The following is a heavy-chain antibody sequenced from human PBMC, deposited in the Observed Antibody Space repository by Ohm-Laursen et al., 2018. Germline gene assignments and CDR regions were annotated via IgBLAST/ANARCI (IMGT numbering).Heavy chain of an antibody. J-gene: IGHJ4*02. CDR3: ARRGYSYGGSFDY. D-gene: IGHD5-18*01. V-gene: IGHV1-46*01. Sequence: ASVKVSCKASGFTFTSYFLHWVRQAPGQGLEWMGIINPTDDSTFITQKFQGRVSMTRDTSTSTVYMELSRLRSDDTAVYYCARRGYSYGGSFDYWGQGTLVTVSS. CDR1: GFTFTSYF. CDR2: INPTDDST.